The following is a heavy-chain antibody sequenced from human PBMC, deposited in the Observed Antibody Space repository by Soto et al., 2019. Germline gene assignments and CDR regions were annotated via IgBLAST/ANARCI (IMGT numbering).Heavy chain of an antibody. CDR3: TREGSAPYYYYAMDA. Sequence: ASVKVSCKASGYTFTSYAMYWVRQAPGQRLEWMGWINAGNGNTKYSQKFQGRVTITRDTSASTAYMELRSLRSDDTAIYYCTREGSAPYYYYAMDAWGQGTTVTVSS. D-gene: IGHD3-10*01. CDR2: INAGNGNT. V-gene: IGHV1-3*01. CDR1: GYTFTSYA. J-gene: IGHJ6*02.